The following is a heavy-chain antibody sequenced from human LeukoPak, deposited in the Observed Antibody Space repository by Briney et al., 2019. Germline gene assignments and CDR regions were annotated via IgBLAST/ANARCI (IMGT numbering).Heavy chain of an antibody. V-gene: IGHV1-69*04. D-gene: IGHD4-17*01. CDR3: ARGEDYGDYVRWSG. J-gene: IGHJ4*02. CDR2: IIPILGIA. CDR1: GGTFSSYA. Sequence: SVKVSCKASGGTFSSYAISWVRQAPGQGLGWMGRIIPILGIANYAQQFQGRVTITADKSTSTAYMELSSLRSEDTAVYYCARGEDYGDYVRWSGWGQGTLVSVSS.